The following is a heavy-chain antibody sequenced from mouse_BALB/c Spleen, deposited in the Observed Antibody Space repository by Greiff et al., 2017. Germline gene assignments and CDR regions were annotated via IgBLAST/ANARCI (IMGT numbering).Heavy chain of an antibody. V-gene: IGHV2-2*02. CDR3: ARKNHYGSSYDAMDY. CDR1: GFSLTSYG. Sequence: VKLMESGPGLVQPSQSLSITCTVSGFSLTSYGVHWVRQSPGKGLEWLGVIWSGGSTDYNAAFISRLSISKDNSKSQVFFKMNSLQANDTAIYYCARKNHYGSSYDAMDYWGQGTSVTVSS. D-gene: IGHD1-1*01. CDR2: IWSGGST. J-gene: IGHJ4*01.